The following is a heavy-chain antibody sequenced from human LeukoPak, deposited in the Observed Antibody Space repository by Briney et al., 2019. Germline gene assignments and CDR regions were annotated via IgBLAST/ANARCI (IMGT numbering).Heavy chain of an antibody. D-gene: IGHD2-21*01. Sequence: ASVKVSCKASGYTFTAQYMHWVRQAPGQGLEWMGWINPNNGDTKYAQRFLGRVTMTRDTSTATAYMELSSLRSDNTAVYFCASYPRNIPTPPFDYWGQGTLVTVSS. J-gene: IGHJ4*02. CDR1: GYTFTAQY. CDR2: INPNNGDT. CDR3: ASYPRNIPTPPFDY. V-gene: IGHV1-2*02.